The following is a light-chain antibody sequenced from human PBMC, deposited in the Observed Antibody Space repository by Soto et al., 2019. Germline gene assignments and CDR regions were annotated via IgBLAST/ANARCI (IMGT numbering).Light chain of an antibody. CDR1: QSVSSY. CDR2: DAS. CDR3: QQGSNWPPVT. V-gene: IGKV3-11*01. Sequence: EIVLTQSPATLSLSPGQRDTLSCRASQSVSSYLAWYQQKPGQAPRLLIYDASNRATGIPARFSGSGSGTDFTLTISSLGPEDFTVYYCQQGSNWPPVTVGRGTRLEIK. J-gene: IGKJ5*01.